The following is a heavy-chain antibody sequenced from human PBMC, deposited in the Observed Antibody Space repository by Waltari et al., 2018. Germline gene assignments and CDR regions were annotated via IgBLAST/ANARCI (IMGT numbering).Heavy chain of an antibody. V-gene: IGHV4-4*02. CDR3: ARLTPVADGAVAFDI. CDR1: GGSISSSNW. CDR2: IYHSGGT. J-gene: IGHJ3*02. D-gene: IGHD6-19*01. Sequence: QVQLQESGPGLVKPSGTLSLTCAVSGGSISSSNWWSWVRQPPGKGLEWIGEIYHSGGTNYNPSLKSRVTISVDKSKNQFSLKLSSVTAADTAVYYCARLTPVADGAVAFDIWGQGTMVTVSS.